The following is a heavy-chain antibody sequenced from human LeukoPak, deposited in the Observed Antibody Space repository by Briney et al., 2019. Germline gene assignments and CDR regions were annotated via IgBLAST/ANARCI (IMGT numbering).Heavy chain of an antibody. CDR3: ARGKGFGEKIEY. CDR2: IYYSGDT. J-gene: IGHJ4*02. V-gene: IGHV4-59*01. Sequence: SETLSLTCSVAGASINPYRRGWIRQSPGKGLEWIGYIYYSGDTKYNPSLKTRVIISLDASTNTFSLKLRSVTAADTAVYYCARGKGFGEKIEYWGRGALVTVSS. D-gene: IGHD3-10*01. CDR1: GASINPYR.